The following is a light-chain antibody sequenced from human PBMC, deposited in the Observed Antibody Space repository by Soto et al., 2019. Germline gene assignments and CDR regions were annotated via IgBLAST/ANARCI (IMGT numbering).Light chain of an antibody. CDR1: QSVSGDY. CDR3: QQYGSSPGT. CDR2: GAS. J-gene: IGKJ1*01. Sequence: VLTQSPGTLSLSAGQRATLSCRASQSVSGDYIAWYQQKSGQAPRLLIYGASNRATDIPDRFSGSGSGIDFALTISRLEPEDFAVYYCQQYGSSPGTFGQGTKVDTK. V-gene: IGKV3-20*01.